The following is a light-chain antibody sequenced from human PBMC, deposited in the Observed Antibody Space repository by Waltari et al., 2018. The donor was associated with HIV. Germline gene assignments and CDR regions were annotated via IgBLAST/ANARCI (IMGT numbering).Light chain of an antibody. CDR1: QSINNN. Sequence: EILMTQSPATLSVSPGERATLSCRARQSINNNLAWYQQKPDQAPRLLIYGASTGATGVPARFSGSGSGTEFTLTISSLQSEDFAVYYCQQYNNWPGITFGPGTKVDIK. V-gene: IGKV3-15*01. CDR2: GAS. J-gene: IGKJ3*01. CDR3: QQYNNWPGIT.